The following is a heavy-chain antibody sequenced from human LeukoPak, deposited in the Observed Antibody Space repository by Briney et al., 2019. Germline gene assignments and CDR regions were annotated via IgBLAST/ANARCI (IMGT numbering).Heavy chain of an antibody. CDR1: GFTFSDYY. J-gene: IGHJ6*02. D-gene: IGHD3-3*01. V-gene: IGHV3-11*01. CDR3: ARDDYDFWSGYYFNYYYGMDV. Sequence: PGGSLRLSCAASGFTFSDYYMSWTRQAPGKGLEWVSYISSSGSTIYYADSVKGRFTISRDNAKNSLYLQMNSLRAEDTAVYYCARDDYDFWSGYYFNYYYGMDVWGQGTTVTVSS. CDR2: ISSSGSTI.